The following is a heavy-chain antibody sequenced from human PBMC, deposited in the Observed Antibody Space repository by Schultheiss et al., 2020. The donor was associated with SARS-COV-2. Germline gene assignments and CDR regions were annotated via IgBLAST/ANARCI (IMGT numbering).Heavy chain of an antibody. CDR2: ISYDGSNK. Sequence: GGSLRLSCAASGFTFSSYAMHWVHQAPGKGLEWVAVISYDGSNKYYADSVKGRFTISRDNSKNTLYVQMNSLRAEDTAVYYCAKDSKSSGITIFGVVTPRGMDVWGQGTTVTVSS. D-gene: IGHD3-3*01. J-gene: IGHJ6*02. CDR3: AKDSKSSGITIFGVVTPRGMDV. CDR1: GFTFSSYA. V-gene: IGHV3-30*07.